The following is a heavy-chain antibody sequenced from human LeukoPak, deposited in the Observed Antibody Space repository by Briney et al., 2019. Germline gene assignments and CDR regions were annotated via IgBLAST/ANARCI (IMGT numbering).Heavy chain of an antibody. CDR2: INGNGGNT. Sequence: GGCLRLSCAASGFIFCSYAMSGVRQARGKGLEGVSGINGNGGNTYYADSVGGRFTISTDSSNKMLYLQMNSLSAEDTAVYYCAKAGLYYDGSVYYSGYFDYWGQGTLVTVSS. J-gene: IGHJ4*02. CDR1: GFIFCSYA. D-gene: IGHD3-22*01. V-gene: IGHV3-23*01. CDR3: AKAGLYYDGSVYYSGYFDY.